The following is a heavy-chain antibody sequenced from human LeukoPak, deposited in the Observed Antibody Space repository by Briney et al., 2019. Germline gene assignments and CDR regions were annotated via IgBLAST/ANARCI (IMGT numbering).Heavy chain of an antibody. CDR3: ARDTRGESDY. V-gene: IGHV3-30-3*01. J-gene: IGHJ4*01. D-gene: IGHD2-2*01. CDR1: GFTFSSYA. CDR2: ISYDGSNK. Sequence: GGSLRLSCAASGFTFSSYAMHWVRQAPGMGLEWVAVISYDGSNKYYADSVKGRFTISRDNSKNSLYLQMNSLRAEDTAMYYCARDTRGESDYWGHGTLVTVSS.